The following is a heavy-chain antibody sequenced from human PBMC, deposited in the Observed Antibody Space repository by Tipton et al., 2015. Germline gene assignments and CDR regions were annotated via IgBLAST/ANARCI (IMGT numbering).Heavy chain of an antibody. V-gene: IGHV4-59*01. J-gene: IGHJ4*02. CDR2: IFHSGTT. Sequence: LRLSCTVSGGSISSDYWTWIRQPPGRGLEWIGNIFHSGTTNYNPSLRSRVTISIDTSNNQFSLRLTSVTAAATAVYYCARDSSSLYTGTYFFADWGRGTLVTVSS. CDR1: GGSISSDY. CDR3: ARDSSSLYTGTYFFAD. D-gene: IGHD1-26*01.